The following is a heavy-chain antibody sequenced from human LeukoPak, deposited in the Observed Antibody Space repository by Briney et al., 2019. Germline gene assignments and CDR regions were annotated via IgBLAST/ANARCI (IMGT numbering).Heavy chain of an antibody. Sequence: GGSLRLSCAASGFTFSTYWMSLVRQPPGKGLEWVANIKKDGTEKYYVDSVKGRFTISRDNAKNSLYLQMNSLRAEDTAVYYCTRDVGAAGYWGQGTLVTVSS. CDR2: IKKDGTEK. J-gene: IGHJ4*02. CDR1: GFTFSTYW. D-gene: IGHD6-13*01. V-gene: IGHV3-7*05. CDR3: TRDVGAAGY.